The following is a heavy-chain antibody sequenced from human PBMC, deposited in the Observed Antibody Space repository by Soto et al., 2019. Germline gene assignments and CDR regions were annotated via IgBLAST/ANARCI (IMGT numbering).Heavy chain of an antibody. V-gene: IGHV1-2*02. CDR2: INPNSGGT. Sequence: ASVKVSCKASGDTFTGYYMHWVRQAPGQGLEWMGWINPNSGGTNYAQKFQGRVTMTRDTSISTAYMELSRLRSDDTAVYYCARAFRGYSYGYAGYWGQGTLVTVSS. J-gene: IGHJ4*02. D-gene: IGHD5-18*01. CDR1: GDTFTGYY. CDR3: ARAFRGYSYGYAGY.